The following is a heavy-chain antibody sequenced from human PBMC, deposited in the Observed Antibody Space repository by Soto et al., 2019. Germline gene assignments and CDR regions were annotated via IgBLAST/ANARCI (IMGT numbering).Heavy chain of an antibody. CDR1: GYTFTCYY. CDR3: ARDLMQLVGFEY. CDR2: INPSGRST. Sequence: ASPKVPCKASGYTFTCYYMHWVRQAPGQGLEWVRIINPSGRSTSYAHQFQGRVTMTRDTSTSTVYMEVSSLRSEDTAVYYCARDLMQLVGFEYWGQGTLVTVS. V-gene: IGHV1-46*01. D-gene: IGHD6-6*01. J-gene: IGHJ4*02.